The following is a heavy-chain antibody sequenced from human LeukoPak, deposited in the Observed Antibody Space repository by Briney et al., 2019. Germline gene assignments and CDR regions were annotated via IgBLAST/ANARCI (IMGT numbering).Heavy chain of an antibody. CDR3: ARDRVNWNGVAGLFDS. V-gene: IGHV3-53*01. CDR2: IYSGGST. D-gene: IGHD1-1*01. J-gene: IGHJ4*03. CDR1: GFTVSSNY. Sequence: GGSLRLFCAASGFTVSSNYLSWVRQAPGKGLEWVSLIYSGGSTSYADSVKGRFTFSRDNSKNTLYLQMNSLRAEDTAVYYCARDRVNWNGVAGLFDSWGHGEPVSVSS.